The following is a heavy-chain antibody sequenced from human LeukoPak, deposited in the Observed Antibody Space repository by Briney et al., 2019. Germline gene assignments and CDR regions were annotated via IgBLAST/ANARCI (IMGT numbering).Heavy chain of an antibody. CDR2: IYYSGST. CDR1: GGSISSYY. D-gene: IGHD6-19*01. CDR3: ARYRRGYSSGWPHYYYYYMDV. J-gene: IGHJ6*03. Sequence: PSETLSLTCTVSGGSISSYYWSWIRQPPGKGLEWIGYIYYSGSTSYNPSLKSRVTISVDTSKNQFSLKLSSVTAADTAVYYCARYRRGYSSGWPHYYYYYMDVWGKGTTVTVSS. V-gene: IGHV4-59*01.